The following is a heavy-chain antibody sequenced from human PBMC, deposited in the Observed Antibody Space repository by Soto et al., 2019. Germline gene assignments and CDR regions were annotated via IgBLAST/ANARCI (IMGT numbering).Heavy chain of an antibody. D-gene: IGHD3-10*01. CDR1: GFTFSSYG. V-gene: IGHV3-30*18. CDR2: ISYDGSNK. CDR3: AKDWGSRVFDY. Sequence: GGSLRLSCAASGFTFSSYGMHWVRQAPGKGLEWVAVISYDGSNKYYADSVKGRFTISRDNSKNTLYLQMNSLRAEDTAVYYCAKDWGSRVFDYWGQGTLVTVSS. J-gene: IGHJ4*02.